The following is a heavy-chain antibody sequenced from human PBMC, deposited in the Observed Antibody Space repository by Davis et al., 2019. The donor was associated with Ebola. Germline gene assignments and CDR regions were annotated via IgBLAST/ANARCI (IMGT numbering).Heavy chain of an antibody. CDR2: ISSSSSYI. D-gene: IGHD4-11*01. CDR1: GFTFSSYS. Sequence: GESLKISCAASGFTFSSYSMNWVRQAPGKGLEWVSSISSSSSYIYYADSVKGRFTISRDNAKNSLYLQMNSLRAEDTAVYYCARRLHATAAFDYWGQGTLVIVSS. CDR3: ARRLHATAAFDY. V-gene: IGHV3-21*01. J-gene: IGHJ4*02.